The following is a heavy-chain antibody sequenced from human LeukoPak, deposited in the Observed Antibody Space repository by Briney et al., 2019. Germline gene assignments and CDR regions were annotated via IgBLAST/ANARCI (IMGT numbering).Heavy chain of an antibody. Sequence: ASVKVSCKASGGTFSSYAISWVRQAPGQGLEWMGRIIPIFGTANYAQKFQGRVTITTDESTSTAYMELSSLRSEDTAVYYCARVARSSGSYGAAFDIWGQGTMVTVSS. CDR2: IIPIFGTA. D-gene: IGHD1-26*01. CDR3: ARVARSSGSYGAAFDI. J-gene: IGHJ3*02. V-gene: IGHV1-69*05. CDR1: GGTFSSYA.